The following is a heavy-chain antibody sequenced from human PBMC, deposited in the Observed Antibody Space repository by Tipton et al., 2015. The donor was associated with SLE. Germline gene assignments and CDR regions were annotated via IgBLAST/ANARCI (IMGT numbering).Heavy chain of an antibody. D-gene: IGHD5-18*01. Sequence: TLSLTCGVSGGSFSGYYWTWIRQPPGKGLEWIREFIHSGNTNYNPSLESRVTISIDTSKNQFSLRLTSVIAADTAVYYCARGLQRGYIYGYDVFDLWGQGTMVTVSS. CDR1: GGSFSGYY. J-gene: IGHJ3*01. V-gene: IGHV4-34*01. CDR3: ARGLQRGYIYGYDVFDL. CDR2: FIHSGNT.